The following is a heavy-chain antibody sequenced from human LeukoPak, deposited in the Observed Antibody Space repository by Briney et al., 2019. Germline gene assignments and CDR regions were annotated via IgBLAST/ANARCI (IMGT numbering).Heavy chain of an antibody. J-gene: IGHJ4*02. D-gene: IGHD4-23*01. CDR2: FDPEDGDT. CDR1: GYTLTDLS. CDR3: ATALSDYGGNSVDY. Sequence: ASVKVSCKVSGYTLTDLSMHWVRQAPGKGLEWMGGFDPEDGDTSYSQKFQGRVIMTEDASTDTAYMELSSLRSEDTAVYYCATALSDYGGNSVDYWGQGTLVTVSS. V-gene: IGHV1-24*01.